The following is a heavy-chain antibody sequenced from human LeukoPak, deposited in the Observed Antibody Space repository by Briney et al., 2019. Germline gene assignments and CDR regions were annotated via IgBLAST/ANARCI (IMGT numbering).Heavy chain of an antibody. D-gene: IGHD6-19*01. V-gene: IGHV1-2*04. CDR3: ARGLARLTKQWLSPLSSAEYFQH. J-gene: IGHJ1*01. CDR1: GYTFTGYY. CDR2: INPNSGGT. Sequence: ASVKVSCKASGYTFTGYYMHWVRQAPGQGLEWMGWINPNSGGTNYAQKFQGWVTMTRDTSISTAYMELSRLRSDDTAVYYCARGLARLTKQWLSPLSSAEYFQHWGQGTLVTVSS.